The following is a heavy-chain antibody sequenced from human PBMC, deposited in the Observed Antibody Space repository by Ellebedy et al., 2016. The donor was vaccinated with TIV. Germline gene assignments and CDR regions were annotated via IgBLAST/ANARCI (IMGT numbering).Heavy chain of an antibody. CDR2: LNYGGES. D-gene: IGHD4-23*01. CDR3: ARDRAGRWDY. J-gene: IGHJ4*02. V-gene: IGHV4-39*06. Sequence: MPSETLSLTCIVSGDSISSTNYFWGWIRQPPGKGLEWLVSLNYGGESYFDQSLKIRVTISVNTSKNQLPLRLSSVTAADTAVYNFARDRAGRWDYWGPGTLVTVSS. CDR1: GDSISSTNYF.